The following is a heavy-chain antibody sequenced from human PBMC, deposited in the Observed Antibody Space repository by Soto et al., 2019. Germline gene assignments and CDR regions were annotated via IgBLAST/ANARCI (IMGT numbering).Heavy chain of an antibody. D-gene: IGHD2-2*01. CDR2: IYWDGDE. CDR1: GFSLTTGELG. CDR3: AHLLGGCRRTTCSPLRFDY. J-gene: IGHJ4*02. V-gene: IGHV2-5*02. Sequence: SGPTLVEPTQTLTLTCTFSGFSLTTGELGVGWIRQPPGKALEWLSLIYWDGDEHYTPSLKSRLTITKETSNNQVVLTMTNMDPVDTATYFCAHLLGGCRRTTCSPLRFDYWGQGTLVTVSS.